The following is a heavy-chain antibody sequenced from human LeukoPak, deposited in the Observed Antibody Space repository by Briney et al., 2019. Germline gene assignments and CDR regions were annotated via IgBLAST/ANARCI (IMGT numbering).Heavy chain of an antibody. J-gene: IGHJ4*02. CDR2: ISYDGSNK. CDR1: GFTFTNFA. Sequence: GGSLRLSCAASGFTFTNFAMNWVRQAPGKGLEWVAVISYDGSNKYYADSVKGRFTISRDNSKNTLYLQMNSLRAEDTAVYYCARGDRTVAGPRAFDYWGQGTLVTVSS. V-gene: IGHV3-30-3*01. D-gene: IGHD6-19*01. CDR3: ARGDRTVAGPRAFDY.